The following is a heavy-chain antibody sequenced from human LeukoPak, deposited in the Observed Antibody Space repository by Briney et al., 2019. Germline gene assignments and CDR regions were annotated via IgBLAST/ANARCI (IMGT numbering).Heavy chain of an antibody. J-gene: IGHJ6*02. CDR3: AKDITSLWFGELSDYYYYGMDV. CDR2: ISGSGGST. CDR1: GFTFSSYW. Sequence: TGGSLRLSCAASGFTFSSYWMSWVRQAPGKGLEWVSAISGSGGSTYYADSVKGRFTISRDNSKNTLYLQMNSLRAEDTAVYYCAKDITSLWFGELSDYYYYGMDVWGQGTTVTVSS. V-gene: IGHV3-23*01. D-gene: IGHD3-10*01.